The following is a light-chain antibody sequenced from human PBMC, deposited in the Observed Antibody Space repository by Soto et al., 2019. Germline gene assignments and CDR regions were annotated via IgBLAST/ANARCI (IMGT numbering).Light chain of an antibody. V-gene: IGLV1-44*01. Sequence: QSVLTQPPSASGTPGQRVTISCSGSNSNIGRNTVNWYQQFPGTAPRFLIYGNDLRPSGVPDRFSASKSGTSASRALSGLQSEDEADYYCAVWDDSLRGRVFGGGTKLTVL. CDR2: GND. J-gene: IGLJ2*01. CDR1: NSNIGRNT. CDR3: AVWDDSLRGRV.